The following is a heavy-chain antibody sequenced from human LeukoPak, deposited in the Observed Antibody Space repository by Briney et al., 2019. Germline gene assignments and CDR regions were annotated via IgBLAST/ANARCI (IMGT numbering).Heavy chain of an antibody. CDR1: GATFSSYA. CDR3: ARSYYYDSSGYWRFDY. CDR2: IIPIFGTA. Sequence: VKVSCKASGATFSSYAISWVRQAPGQGLEWMGRIIPIFGTANYAQKFQGRVTITTDESTSTAYMELSSLRSEDTAVYYCARSYYYDSSGYWRFDYWGQGTLVTVSS. D-gene: IGHD3-22*01. J-gene: IGHJ4*02. V-gene: IGHV1-69*05.